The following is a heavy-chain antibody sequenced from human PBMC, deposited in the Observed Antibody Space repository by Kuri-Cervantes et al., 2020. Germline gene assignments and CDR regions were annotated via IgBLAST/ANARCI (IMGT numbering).Heavy chain of an antibody. CDR3: ATSLAAADVSWFDP. V-gene: IGHV1-69*13. Sequence: VKVSCKASGYTFTSYYMHWVRQAPGQGLEWMGGIIPIFGTANYAQKFQGRVTITADESTSTAYMELSSLRSEDTAVYYCATSLAAADVSWFDPWGQGTLVTVSS. D-gene: IGHD6-13*01. CDR1: GYTFTSYY. CDR2: IIPIFGTA. J-gene: IGHJ5*02.